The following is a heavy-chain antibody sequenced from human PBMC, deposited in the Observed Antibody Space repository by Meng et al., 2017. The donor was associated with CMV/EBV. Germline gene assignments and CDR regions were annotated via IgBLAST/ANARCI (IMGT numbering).Heavy chain of an antibody. D-gene: IGHD6-13*01. CDR3: ARGGIAAAGPFDY. Sequence: QAQLQPWGPGLFKPSETLSLTGAVYGGSFSGYYWSRIRQPPGKGLEWIGEINHSGSTNYNPSLKSRVTISVDTSKNQFSLKLSSVTAADTAVYYCARGGIAAAGPFDYWGQGTLVTVSS. V-gene: IGHV4-34*01. CDR2: INHSGST. CDR1: GGSFSGYY. J-gene: IGHJ4*02.